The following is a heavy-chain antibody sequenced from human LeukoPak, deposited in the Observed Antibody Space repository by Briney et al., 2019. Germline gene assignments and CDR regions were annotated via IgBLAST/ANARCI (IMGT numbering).Heavy chain of an antibody. CDR1: GFTFSSYS. CDR2: ISSSSCYI. CDR3: ASGNPYYYDSSGYYYDSYY. V-gene: IGHV3-21*01. Sequence: GGCLRLSCAASGFTFSSYSMNWVRQAPGKGLEWVSSISSSSCYIYCADSVKGRFTISRDNAKNSLYLQMNSLRAEDTAVYYCASGNPYYYDSSGYYYDSYYWGQGTLVTVSS. J-gene: IGHJ4*02. D-gene: IGHD3-22*01.